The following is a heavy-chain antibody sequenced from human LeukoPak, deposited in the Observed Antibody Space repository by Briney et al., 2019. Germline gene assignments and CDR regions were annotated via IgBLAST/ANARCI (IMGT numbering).Heavy chain of an antibody. D-gene: IGHD1-1*01. CDR3: ARDSSNWRQYDC. CDR2: IYTSGST. Sequence: TASETLSLTGSGSGLSISSFYWSWIPQPAGKGLEWIGRIYTSGSTNYNPSLKSRVTMSVDTSRNQFSLTLSSVTAADTAMYYCARDSSNWRQYDCWGQGTLVTVSS. CDR1: GLSISSFY. V-gene: IGHV4-4*07. J-gene: IGHJ4*02.